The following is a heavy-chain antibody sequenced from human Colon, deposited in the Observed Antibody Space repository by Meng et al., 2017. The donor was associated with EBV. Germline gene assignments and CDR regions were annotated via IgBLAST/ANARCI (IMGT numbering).Heavy chain of an antibody. V-gene: IGHV4-31*03. CDR2: IYYSGST. CDR3: ARTNYGDYNWFDT. CDR1: GGSISSGGFY. J-gene: IGHJ5*02. D-gene: IGHD4-17*01. Sequence: QVQLQESGPGLVMPSQTLSPPCTVSGGSISSGGFYWSWIRQHPGKGLEWIGYIYYSGSTYYNPSLRSRVAISIDTSKNQFSLKLTSVTAADTAVYFCARTNYGDYNWFDTWGQGTLVTVAS.